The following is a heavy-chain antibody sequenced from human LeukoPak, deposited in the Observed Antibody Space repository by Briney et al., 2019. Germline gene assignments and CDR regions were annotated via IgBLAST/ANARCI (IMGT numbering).Heavy chain of an antibody. Sequence: GSVKVSCKASGYTFTGYYMHWVRQAPGQGLEWMGWINPNSGGTNYAQKFQGRVTMTRDTSISTAYMELSRLRSDDTAVYCCARVLGSGSYQYYFDYWGQGTLVTVSS. CDR2: INPNSGGT. CDR1: GYTFTGYY. D-gene: IGHD1-26*01. V-gene: IGHV1-2*02. J-gene: IGHJ4*02. CDR3: ARVLGSGSYQYYFDY.